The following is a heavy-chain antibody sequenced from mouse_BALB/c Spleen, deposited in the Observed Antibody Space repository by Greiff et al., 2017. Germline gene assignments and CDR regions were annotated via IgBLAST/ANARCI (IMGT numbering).Heavy chain of an antibody. CDR3: ARIGYGAY. Sequence: QVQLKQPGAELVKPGASVKLSCKASGYTFTSYWMHWVKQRPGQGLEWIGEINPSNGRTNYNEKFKSKATLTVDKSSSTAYMQLSSLTSEDSAVYYCARIGYGAYWGQGTTLTVSS. J-gene: IGHJ2*01. CDR1: GYTFTSYW. D-gene: IGHD1-2*01. CDR2: INPSNGRT. V-gene: IGHV1S81*02.